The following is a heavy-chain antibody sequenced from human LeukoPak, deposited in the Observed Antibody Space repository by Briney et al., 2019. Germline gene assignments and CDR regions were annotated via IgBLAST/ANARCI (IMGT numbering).Heavy chain of an antibody. CDR2: IYPGDSDT. Sequence: GESLKISCKGSGYSFTSYWIGWVRQVPGKGLEWMGIIYPGDSDTRYSPSFQGQVTISADKSISTAYLQWSSLKASDTAMYYCARQQYDFWSGYPSFYFDYWGQGTLVTVSS. J-gene: IGHJ4*02. D-gene: IGHD3-3*01. CDR1: GYSFTSYW. V-gene: IGHV5-51*01. CDR3: ARQQYDFWSGYPSFYFDY.